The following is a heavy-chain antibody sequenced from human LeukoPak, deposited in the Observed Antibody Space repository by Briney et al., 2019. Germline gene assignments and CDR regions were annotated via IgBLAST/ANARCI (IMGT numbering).Heavy chain of an antibody. CDR3: ATVKGIAAAGTNI. D-gene: IGHD6-13*01. CDR1: GGSISSSSYY. J-gene: IGHJ4*02. CDR2: IYYSGST. V-gene: IGHV4-39*01. Sequence: SETLSRTCTVSGGSISSSSYYWGWIRQPPGKRQEWIGSIYYSGSTYYNPSLKSRVTISVDTSKNQFSLKLSSVTAADTAVYYCATVKGIAAAGTNIWGQETLVTVSS.